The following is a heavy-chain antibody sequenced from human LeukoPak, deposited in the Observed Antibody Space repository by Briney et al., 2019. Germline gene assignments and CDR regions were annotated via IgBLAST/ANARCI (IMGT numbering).Heavy chain of an antibody. J-gene: IGHJ4*02. Sequence: SETLSLTCAVYGGSFRGYYWSWIRQPPGKGLEWIGEINHSGSTNYNPSLKSRVTISVDTSKNQFSLKLSSVTAADTAVYYCARVDYYDSSGYYYHDYWGQGTLVTVSS. CDR3: ARVDYYDSSGYYYHDY. D-gene: IGHD3-22*01. V-gene: IGHV4-34*01. CDR2: INHSGST. CDR1: GGSFRGYY.